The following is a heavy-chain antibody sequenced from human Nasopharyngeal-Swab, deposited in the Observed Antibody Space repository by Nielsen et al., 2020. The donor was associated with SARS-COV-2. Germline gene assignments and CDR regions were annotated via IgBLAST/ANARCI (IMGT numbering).Heavy chain of an antibody. CDR2: INHSGST. D-gene: IGHD1/OR15-1a*01. V-gene: IGHV4-34*01. CDR3: ASQPGTANNGANWFDP. Sequence: SQTLSLTCAVYGGSFSGYYWSWISQPPGKGLEWIGEINHSGSTNYNPSLKSRVTISVDTSKNQFSLKLSSVTAADTAVYYCASQPGTANNGANWFDPWGQGTLVTVSS. J-gene: IGHJ5*02. CDR1: GGSFSGYY.